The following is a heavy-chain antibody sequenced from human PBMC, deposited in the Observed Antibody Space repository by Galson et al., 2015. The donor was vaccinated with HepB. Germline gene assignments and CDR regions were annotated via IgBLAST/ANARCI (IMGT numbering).Heavy chain of an antibody. V-gene: IGHV1-3*01. CDR1: GYTFTSYA. D-gene: IGHD6-19*01. J-gene: IGHJ4*02. CDR2: INAGNGNT. Sequence: SVKVSCKASGYTFTSYAMHWVRQAPGQRLEWMGWINAGNGNTKYSQKFQGRVTITRDTSASTAYMELSSLRSEDTAVYYCARVSGIAVAWLARGLDYWGQGTLVTVSS. CDR3: ARVSGIAVAWLARGLDY.